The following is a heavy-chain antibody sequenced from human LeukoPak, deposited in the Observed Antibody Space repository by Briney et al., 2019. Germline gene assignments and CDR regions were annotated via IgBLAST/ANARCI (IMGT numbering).Heavy chain of an antibody. CDR1: GFTFSNYA. J-gene: IGHJ6*03. Sequence: GGSLRLSCAASGFTFSNYAMSWVRQAPGKGLEWVSAISGSGGSTYYADSVKGRFTISRDNSKNTLYLQMNSLRAEDTAVYYCAKVTGDLWYYMDVWGKGTTVTVSS. V-gene: IGHV3-23*01. CDR2: ISGSGGST. CDR3: AKVTGDLWYYMDV. D-gene: IGHD7-27*01.